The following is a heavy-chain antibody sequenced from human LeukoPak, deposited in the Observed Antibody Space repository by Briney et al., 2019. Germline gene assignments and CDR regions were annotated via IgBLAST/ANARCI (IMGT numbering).Heavy chain of an antibody. CDR1: GGPISSYY. CDR3: ARDYYSRFDP. CDR2: IYYSGST. D-gene: IGHD1-26*01. Sequence: SETLSLTCSVSGGPISSYYWSWIRQPPGKGLEWIGYIYYSGSTNYNPSLKSRVTISVDTSKNQLSLKLSSVTAADTAVYYCARDYYSRFDPWGQGTLVTVSS. J-gene: IGHJ5*02. V-gene: IGHV4-59*01.